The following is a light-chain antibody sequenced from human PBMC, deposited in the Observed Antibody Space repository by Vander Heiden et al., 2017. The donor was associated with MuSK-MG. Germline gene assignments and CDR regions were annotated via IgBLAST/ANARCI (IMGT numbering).Light chain of an antibody. J-gene: IGKJ2*02. Sequence: DIQMTQSPSPLSASVGDRVTITCRASQSISNWLAWYQQKPGKAPELLIYHVSSLKSGVPPRFSGSGSETEFTLTISSLQHDDFATYYCQQYYTYPCTFGQGTNLEI. V-gene: IGKV1-5*01. CDR2: HVS. CDR3: QQYYTYPCT. CDR1: QSISNW.